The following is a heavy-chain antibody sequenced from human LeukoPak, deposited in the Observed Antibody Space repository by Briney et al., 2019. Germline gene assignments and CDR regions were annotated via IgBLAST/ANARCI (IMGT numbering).Heavy chain of an antibody. J-gene: IGHJ5*02. CDR2: IYSSGST. Sequence: SDTLSLACTVSGGSISSYYGSWIRQPAGKGLEWIGRIYSSGSTNYNPSLKSRVTLSVDTSKNQFSLKLSSVTAADTAVYHCARSTEGWFDPWGQGTLVTVSS. CDR3: ARSTEGWFDP. CDR1: GGSISSYY. V-gene: IGHV4-4*07.